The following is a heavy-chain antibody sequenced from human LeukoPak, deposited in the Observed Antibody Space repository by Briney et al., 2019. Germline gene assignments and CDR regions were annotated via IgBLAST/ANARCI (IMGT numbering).Heavy chain of an antibody. D-gene: IGHD1-26*01. CDR3: AKDHAWDPRGSYFDY. J-gene: IGHJ4*02. CDR1: GFTFSSYA. CDR2: ISGSGGTT. V-gene: IGHV3-23*01. Sequence: GGSLRLSCAASGFTFSSYAMSWVRQAPGKGLEWVSAISGSGGTTYYADSVKGRFTISRDNSQSALYLQMNSLRAEDTAVYYCAKDHAWDPRGSYFDYWGQGTLVTVSS.